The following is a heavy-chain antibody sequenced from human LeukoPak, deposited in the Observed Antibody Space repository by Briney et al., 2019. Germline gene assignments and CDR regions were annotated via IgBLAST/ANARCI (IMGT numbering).Heavy chain of an antibody. CDR3: ARDFAWGSGGAPIDDNWLDP. J-gene: IGHJ5*02. CDR1: GGTFSSYA. Sequence: GASVKVSCKASGGTFSSYAISWVRQAPGHGLEWMGWISGHSGNTNYAQKFQDRATMTTDTSTSTACMELRSLRFDDTAVYYCARDFAWGSGGAPIDDNWLDPWGQGTLVTVSS. V-gene: IGHV1-18*01. D-gene: IGHD7-27*01. CDR2: ISGHSGNT.